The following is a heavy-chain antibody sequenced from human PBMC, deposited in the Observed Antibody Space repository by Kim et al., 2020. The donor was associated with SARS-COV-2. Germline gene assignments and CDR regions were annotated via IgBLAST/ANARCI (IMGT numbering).Heavy chain of an antibody. CDR3: ANFES. V-gene: IGHV3-33*06. Sequence: GGSMRLSCAASGFTFSVYGMHWVRQAPGKGLEWVAVIGSDGSHKYYADSVKGRFTISRDNSKNMVYLQMNSLRAEDTSVYYCANFESWGQGTLVTVS. CDR1: GFTFSVYG. CDR2: IGSDGSHK. J-gene: IGHJ4*02.